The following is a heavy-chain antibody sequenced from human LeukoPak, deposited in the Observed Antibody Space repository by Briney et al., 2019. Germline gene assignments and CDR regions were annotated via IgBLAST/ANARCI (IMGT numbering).Heavy chain of an antibody. Sequence: SETLSLTCTVSGGSISSGDYYCNWIPQPAGRGLEWIGRIYTSGTSTYNPSLESRVTISMDTSQNQFSVNLSGVTATDTAVYYCARDRGYRANERNWYFDSWGRGTPVTVSS. J-gene: IGHJ2*01. CDR1: GGSISSGDYY. CDR2: IYTSGTS. CDR3: ARDRGYRANERNWYFDS. V-gene: IGHV4-61*02. D-gene: IGHD2-8*01.